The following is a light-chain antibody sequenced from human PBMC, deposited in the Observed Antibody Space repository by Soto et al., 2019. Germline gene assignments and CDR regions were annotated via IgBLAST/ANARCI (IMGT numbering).Light chain of an antibody. CDR3: QQRSDWSWT. V-gene: IGKV3-11*01. J-gene: IGKJ1*01. Sequence: EIVLTQSPATLSLSPGERATLSCRASQSVRSNLAWYQQKPGQAPRLLIYDASNRATGIPGRFSGSGSGTDFTLTITNLEPEDFAVDYCQQRSDWSWTFGQGAMVEIK. CDR1: QSVRSN. CDR2: DAS.